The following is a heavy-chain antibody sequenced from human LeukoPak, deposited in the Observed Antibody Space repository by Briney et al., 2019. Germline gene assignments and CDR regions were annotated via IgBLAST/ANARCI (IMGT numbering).Heavy chain of an antibody. D-gene: IGHD3-10*01. CDR2: INPSGGST. CDR3: ARGLRVTMVRGVTKPKLYYYYMDV. V-gene: IGHV1-46*01. CDR1: GYTFTSYY. Sequence: ASVKVSCKASGYTFTSYYMHWVRQAPGQGLEWMGIINPSGGSTSYAQKFQGRVTMTRDMSTSTVYMELSSLRSEDTAVYYCARGLRVTMVRGVTKPKLYYYYMDVWGKGTTVTISS. J-gene: IGHJ6*03.